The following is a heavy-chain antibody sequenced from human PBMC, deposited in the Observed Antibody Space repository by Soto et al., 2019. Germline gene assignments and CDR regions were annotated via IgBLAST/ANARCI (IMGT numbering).Heavy chain of an antibody. CDR3: ARGASRPSEYYFHY. CDR1: GGTFSSYT. J-gene: IGHJ4*02. CDR2: IIPILGIA. Sequence: QVQLVQSGAEVKKPGSSVKVSCKASGGTFSSYTISWVRQAPGQGLEWMGRIIPILGIANYAQKFQGRVTITADKSTSTAYMELSSLRSEDTAVYYCARGASRPSEYYFHYWGQGTLVTVSS. V-gene: IGHV1-69*04. D-gene: IGHD6-13*01.